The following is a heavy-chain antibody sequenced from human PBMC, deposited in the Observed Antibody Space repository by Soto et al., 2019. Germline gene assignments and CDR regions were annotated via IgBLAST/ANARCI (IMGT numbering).Heavy chain of an antibody. CDR2: IYWDDDK. Sequence: QITLKESGPTLVKPTQTLTLTCTFSGFSLTTSAVGVGWIRQPPGKALEWLALIYWDDDKRYSPSLKSRLTITKDTSKNQVVLTMTNMDPVDTATYYCAQRRPEYSGSYIVDYWGQGTLVTVSS. J-gene: IGHJ4*02. V-gene: IGHV2-5*02. CDR3: AQRRPEYSGSYIVDY. CDR1: GFSLTTSAVG. D-gene: IGHD1-26*01.